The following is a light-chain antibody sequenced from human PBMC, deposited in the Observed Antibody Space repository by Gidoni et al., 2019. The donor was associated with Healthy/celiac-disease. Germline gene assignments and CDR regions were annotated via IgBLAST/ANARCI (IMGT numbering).Light chain of an antibody. V-gene: IGKV3-15*01. J-gene: IGKJ3*01. CDR1: QSVSSN. CDR3: QQYNNGVT. CDR2: GAS. Sequence: EIVMTQSPATLSVSPGERATLSCRASQSVSSNLAWYQQKPGQAPRLLIYGASTRATGIPARFSGIGSGTEFTLTISSLQSEDFAVYYCQQYNNGVTFGPWTKVDIK.